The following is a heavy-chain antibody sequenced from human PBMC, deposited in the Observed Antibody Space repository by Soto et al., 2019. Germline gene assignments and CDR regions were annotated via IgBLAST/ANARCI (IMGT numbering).Heavy chain of an antibody. J-gene: IGHJ6*02. Sequence: QVQLVQSGAEVKKPGSSVKVSCEASGGTFSSYPINWVRQAPGQGLEWMGGIIPFFGTSNYAQKFQGRVTITADESTSTAYMELRSLRSEDTAVYYCARVGHITNYGMAVWGQGTMVTVSS. CDR1: GGTFSSYP. CDR2: IIPFFGTS. CDR3: ARVGHITNYGMAV. D-gene: IGHD1-26*01. V-gene: IGHV1-69*01.